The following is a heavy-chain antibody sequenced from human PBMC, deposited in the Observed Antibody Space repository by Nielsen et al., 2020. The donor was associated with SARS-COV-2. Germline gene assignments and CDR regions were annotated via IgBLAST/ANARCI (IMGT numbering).Heavy chain of an antibody. CDR1: GFTFSSYW. CDR3: ARESVTGTDAFDI. CDR2: ISSSGSII. V-gene: IGHV3-48*04. J-gene: IGHJ3*02. Sequence: GESLKISCAASGFTFSSYWMSWVRQAPGKGLEWVSYISSSGSIIHYADSVKGRFTISRDNAKNSLYLQMNSLRAEDTAVYYCARESVTGTDAFDIWGQGTVVTVSS. D-gene: IGHD6-19*01.